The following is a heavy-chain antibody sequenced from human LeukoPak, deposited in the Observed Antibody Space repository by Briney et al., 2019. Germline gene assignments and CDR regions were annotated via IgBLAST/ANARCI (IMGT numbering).Heavy chain of an antibody. CDR1: GXTFSTYW. CDR2: IKEDGSQT. CDR3: ARERLRTHSAFEY. J-gene: IGHJ4*02. Sequence: GGSLRLSCAATGXTFSTYWMSWVRQAPGKGLEWVANIKEDGSQTNYVDSVKGRFTISRDNAKNSLHLQMNNLRADDTAVYYCARERLRTHSAFEYWGQGTLVTVSS. D-gene: IGHD3-16*01. V-gene: IGHV3-7*05.